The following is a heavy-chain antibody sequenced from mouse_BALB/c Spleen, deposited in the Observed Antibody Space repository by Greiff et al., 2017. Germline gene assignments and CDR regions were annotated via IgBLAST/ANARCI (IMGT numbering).Heavy chain of an antibody. CDR1: GYTFTSYY. CDR3: TRDYYYGYFDY. Sequence: VQLQQSGAELVKPGASVKLSCKASGYTFTSYYMYWVKQRPGQGLEWIGEINPSNGGTNFNEKFKSKATLTVDKSSSTAYMQLSSLTSEDSAVYYCTRDYYYGYFDYWGQGTTLTVSS. CDR2: INPSNGGT. J-gene: IGHJ2*01. D-gene: IGHD1-1*01. V-gene: IGHV1S81*02.